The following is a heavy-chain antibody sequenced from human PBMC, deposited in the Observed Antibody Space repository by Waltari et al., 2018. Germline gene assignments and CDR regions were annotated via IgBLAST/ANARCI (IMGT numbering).Heavy chain of an antibody. D-gene: IGHD6-13*01. CDR3: AREAPSIAAAGTFDY. V-gene: IGHV4-59*11. CDR2: IYYTGST. Sequence: QVQLQESGPGLVKPSETLSLTCTVSGGSISSHYWSWIRQPPGKGLEWIGYIYYTGSTNYNPSLKSRVTRSVDASKNQFSLKLSSVTAADTAVYYCAREAPSIAAAGTFDYWGQGTLVTVSS. CDR1: GGSISSHY. J-gene: IGHJ4*02.